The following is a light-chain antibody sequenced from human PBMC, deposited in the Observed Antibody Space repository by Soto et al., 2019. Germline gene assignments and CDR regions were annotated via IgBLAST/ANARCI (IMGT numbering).Light chain of an antibody. CDR2: LGS. J-gene: IGKJ5*01. CDR1: QSLLHSNGYNY. V-gene: IGKV2-28*01. CDR3: MQALQTPPT. Sequence: DIVMTQSPLSLPVTPGEPASISCGSRQSLLHSNGYNYLDWYLQKPGQSPQLLIYLGSNRASGVPDRFSGSGSGTDVTLKISRVEAEDVGVYYCMQALQTPPTFGQGTRLEIK.